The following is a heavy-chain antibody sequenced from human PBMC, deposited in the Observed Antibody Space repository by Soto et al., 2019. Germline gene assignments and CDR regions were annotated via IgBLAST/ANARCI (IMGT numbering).Heavy chain of an antibody. Sequence: QVQLHESGPGLVKPSETLSLTCTVSGGSIDGHNCAWIRQTPGQALELIGYGYSTGGSGYNPSLKDRVTLSMDTSKRKFSLQMMSVTAADTAVYYCVRQGIGNLHGLVDIWGRGTTVTVSS. J-gene: IGHJ6*02. CDR2: GYSTGGS. V-gene: IGHV4-59*08. CDR1: GGSIDGHN. CDR3: VRQGIGNLHGLVDI. D-gene: IGHD3-10*01.